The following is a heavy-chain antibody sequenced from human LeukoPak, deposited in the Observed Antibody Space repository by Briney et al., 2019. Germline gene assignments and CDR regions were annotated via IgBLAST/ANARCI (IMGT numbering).Heavy chain of an antibody. CDR2: INHSGST. CDR3: ARGEGYDFWSGYYSYYYYGMDV. D-gene: IGHD3-3*01. CDR1: GGSFSGYY. Sequence: PSETLSLTCAVYGGSFSGYYWSWIRQPPGKGLEWIGEINHSGSTNYNPSLKSRVTISVDTSKNQFSLKLSSVTAADTAAYYCARGEGYDFWSGYYSYYYYGMDVWGQGTTATVSS. V-gene: IGHV4-34*01. J-gene: IGHJ6*02.